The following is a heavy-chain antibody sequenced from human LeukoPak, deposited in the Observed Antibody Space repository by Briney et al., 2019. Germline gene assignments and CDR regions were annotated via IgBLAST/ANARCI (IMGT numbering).Heavy chain of an antibody. CDR3: ARDSGTTGEVKFDP. CDR2: IYSRVT. D-gene: IGHD3-10*01. CDR1: GGSISSYY. J-gene: IGHJ5*02. Sequence: SETLSLTCTVSGGSISSYYLSWIRQPAGKGLEWIGRIYSRVTTYNPSLKSRVTMSADTSRNHVSLTLNSVTAADTAVYYCARDSGTTGEVKFDPWGQGTLVAVSS. V-gene: IGHV4-4*07.